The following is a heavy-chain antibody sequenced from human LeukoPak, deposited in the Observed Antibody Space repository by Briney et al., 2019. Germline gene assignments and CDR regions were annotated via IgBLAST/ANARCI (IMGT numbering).Heavy chain of an antibody. CDR2: IYHSGST. V-gene: IGHV4-38-2*02. Sequence: PSETLSLTCTVSGYSISSGYYWAWIRQPPGKGLEWIGSIYHSGSTYYNPSLKSRVTISVDTSKNQFSLKLSSVTAADTAVYYCASGIAVAGTDYYYYYYMDVWGKGTTVTVSS. D-gene: IGHD6-19*01. J-gene: IGHJ6*03. CDR1: GYSISSGYY. CDR3: ASGIAVAGTDYYYYYYMDV.